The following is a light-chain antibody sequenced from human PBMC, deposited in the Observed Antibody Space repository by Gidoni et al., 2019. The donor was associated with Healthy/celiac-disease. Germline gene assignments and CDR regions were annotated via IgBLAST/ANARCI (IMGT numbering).Light chain of an antibody. J-gene: IGKJ2*01. Sequence: EIQMTHSPSTLSASVGDRVTITCRASQSISSWLAWYQPKPGKAPKLLIYDASSLESGVPSRFSGSGSGTEFTLTISSLQPDDFATYYCQQYNSYSTFGQGTKLEIK. CDR2: DAS. V-gene: IGKV1-5*01. CDR3: QQYNSYST. CDR1: QSISSW.